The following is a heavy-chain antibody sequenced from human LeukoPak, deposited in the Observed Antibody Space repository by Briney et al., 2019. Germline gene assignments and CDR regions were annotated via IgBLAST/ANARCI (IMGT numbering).Heavy chain of an antibody. J-gene: IGHJ4*02. CDR3: ARDLLLGRIAVAAFDY. D-gene: IGHD6-19*01. CDR1: GFTFSSYS. V-gene: IGHV3-21*01. Sequence: GGSLRLSCAASGFTFSSYSMNWVRQAPGKGLEWVSSISSSSSYICYADSVKGRFTISRDNAKNSLYLQMNSLRAEDTAVYYCARDLLLGRIAVAAFDYWGQGTLVTVSS. CDR2: ISSSSSYI.